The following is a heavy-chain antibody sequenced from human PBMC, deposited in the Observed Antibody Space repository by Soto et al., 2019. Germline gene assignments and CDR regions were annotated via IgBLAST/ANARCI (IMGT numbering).Heavy chain of an antibody. J-gene: IGHJ5*02. CDR3: ARAHDYGRNWFDP. Sequence: SVKVSCKASGGTFSSYAISWVRQAPGQGLEWMGGIIPIFGTANYAQKFQGRVAITADESTSTAYMELSSLRSEDTAVYYCARAHDYGRNWFDPWVQGTLVTVSS. V-gene: IGHV1-69*13. CDR2: IIPIFGTA. D-gene: IGHD4-17*01. CDR1: GGTFSSYA.